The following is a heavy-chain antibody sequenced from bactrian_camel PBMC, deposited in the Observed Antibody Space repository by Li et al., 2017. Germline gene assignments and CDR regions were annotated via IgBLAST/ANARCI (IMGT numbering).Heavy chain of an antibody. CDR1: GYTYDMYC. D-gene: IGHD3*01. Sequence: HVQLVESGGGSVQAGGSLRLSCAASGYTYDMYCMGWFRQAPGKEREGVAYIRVSGDGMDYRDSVAGRFTISVDNAKNMVYLQMDSLKPEDTALYYCAASYRVFGLCSSADYAYDYWGQGTQVTVS. V-gene: IGHV3S63*01. J-gene: IGHJ4*01. CDR3: AASYRVFGLCSSADYAYDY. CDR2: IRVSGDGM.